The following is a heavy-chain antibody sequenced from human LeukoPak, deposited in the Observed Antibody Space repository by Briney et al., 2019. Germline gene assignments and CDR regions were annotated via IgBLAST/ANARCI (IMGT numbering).Heavy chain of an antibody. CDR1: GFFFNNYG. CDR3: ARDNAGVDY. V-gene: IGHV3-23*01. J-gene: IGHJ4*02. CDR2: ISGSGSKI. Sequence: GGSLRLSCAASGFFFNNYGMSWVRQAPGKGLEWVSSISGSGSKIYYGDSVKGRFSISRDNSKNTLHLQMNSLSVEDTAVYYCARDNAGVDYWGQGTLVTVSS.